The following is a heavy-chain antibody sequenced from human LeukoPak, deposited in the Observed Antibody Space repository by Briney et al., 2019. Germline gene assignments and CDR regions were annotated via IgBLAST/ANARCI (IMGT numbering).Heavy chain of an antibody. CDR1: GFTFGSYA. Sequence: GGSLRLSCAASGFTFGSYAMYWVRQAPGKGLEWVSGIFGSGGSAHYADSVKGRFTISRDNSKNTVYPQMDSLRAEDTATYYCAKTTTGYSSGRYPAWPIDYWGQGTLVTVSS. CDR3: AKTTTGYSSGRYPAWPIDY. J-gene: IGHJ4*02. CDR2: IFGSGGSA. D-gene: IGHD2-15*01. V-gene: IGHV3-23*01.